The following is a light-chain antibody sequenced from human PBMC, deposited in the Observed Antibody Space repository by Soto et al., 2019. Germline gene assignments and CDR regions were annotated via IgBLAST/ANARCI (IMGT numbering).Light chain of an antibody. V-gene: IGLV2-14*01. CDR1: SSDVGGYNY. CDR3: SSYTSSSPLFV. CDR2: DVS. J-gene: IGLJ1*01. Sequence: QSALTQPASVSGSPGQSITMSCTGTSSDVGGYNYVSWYQQHPGKAPKLMIYDVSNRPSGVSNRFSGSKSGNTASLTISGLQAEDEADYYCSSYTSSSPLFVFGTGTKVPVL.